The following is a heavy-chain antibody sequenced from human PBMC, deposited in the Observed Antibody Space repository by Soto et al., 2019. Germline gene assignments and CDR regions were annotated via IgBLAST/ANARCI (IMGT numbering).Heavy chain of an antibody. CDR3: ARDRTDSGYYTNWLDP. CDR1: GGTFGSDA. D-gene: IGHD3-22*01. CDR2: IIPIFGTT. J-gene: IGHJ5*02. V-gene: IGHV1-69*06. Sequence: SVKVSCKASGGTFGSDAITWVRQAPGQGLEWVGRIIPIFGTTNYAQNLQGRVTISADKSTLTSYMELHSLTSDDTALYYCARDRTDSGYYTNWLDPWGQGTQGTVS.